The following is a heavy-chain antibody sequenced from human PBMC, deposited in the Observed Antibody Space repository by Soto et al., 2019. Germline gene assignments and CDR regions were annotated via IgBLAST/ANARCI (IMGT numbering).Heavy chain of an antibody. J-gene: IGHJ4*02. CDR2: INWDTGGI. Sequence: PGGSLRLSCVASGFTFDDYAMHWVRQAPGKGLEGVSGINWDTGGIVYADSVMGRFTIPRDNAKNSLYLQMNSLRTEDTALYFCAKGQRSHYYDTSGYRAADHWGQGTLVTVSS. D-gene: IGHD3-22*01. CDR3: AKGQRSHYYDTSGYRAADH. CDR1: GFTFDDYA. V-gene: IGHV3-9*01.